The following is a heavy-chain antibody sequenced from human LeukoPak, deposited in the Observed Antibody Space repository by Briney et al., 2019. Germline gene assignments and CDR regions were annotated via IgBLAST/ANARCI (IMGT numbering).Heavy chain of an antibody. J-gene: IGHJ3*02. CDR3: ARQCYYDSSGYYYSDAFDI. CDR1: GYSFTSYW. Sequence: GESLKISCKGSGYSFTSYWIGWVRQMPGKGLEWMGIIYPGDSDTRYSPSFQGQVTISADKSISTAYLQWSSLKASDTAMYYCARQCYYDSSGYYYSDAFDIWGQGTMVTVSS. CDR2: IYPGDSDT. V-gene: IGHV5-51*01. D-gene: IGHD3-22*01.